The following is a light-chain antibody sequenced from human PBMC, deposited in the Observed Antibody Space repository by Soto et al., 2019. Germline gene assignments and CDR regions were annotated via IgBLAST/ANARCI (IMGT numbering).Light chain of an antibody. CDR3: QPDRSSIT. CDR2: GAS. J-gene: IGKJ5*01. CDR1: QSVSSSY. V-gene: IGKV3-20*01. Sequence: TLSSRASQSVSSSYLAWYQQKPGQAPRLLIYGASSRATGTPDRFSGSGSGTAFTLTIISLEPEELAVYFCQPDRSSITFGQGTRLEI.